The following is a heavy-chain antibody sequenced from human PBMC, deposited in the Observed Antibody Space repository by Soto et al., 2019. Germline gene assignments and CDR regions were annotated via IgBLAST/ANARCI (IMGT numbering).Heavy chain of an antibody. CDR3: ARFLAVVVVAATEQSDAFDI. D-gene: IGHD2-15*01. CDR1: GFTVSSNY. J-gene: IGHJ3*02. Sequence: VQLVESGGGLIQPGGSLRLSCAASGFTVSSNYMSWVRQAPGKGLEWVSVIYSGGSTYYADSVKGRFTISRDNSKNTLYLQMNSLRAEDTAVYYCARFLAVVVVAATEQSDAFDIWGQGTMVTVSS. CDR2: IYSGGST. V-gene: IGHV3-53*01.